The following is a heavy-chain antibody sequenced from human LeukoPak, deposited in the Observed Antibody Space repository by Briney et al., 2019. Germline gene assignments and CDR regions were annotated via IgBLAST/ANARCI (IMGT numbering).Heavy chain of an antibody. J-gene: IGHJ4*02. CDR3: ARDRYRVAVAGTAIPDY. CDR1: GYTFTGYH. D-gene: IGHD6-19*01. CDR2: INPKSGGT. Sequence: ASVKVSCKASGYTFTGYHIHWVRQAPGQGLEWMGWINPKSGGTNYAQKFEGWVTMTRDTSMSTVYMELSSLRSEDTAVYYCARDRYRVAVAGTAIPDYWGQGTLVTVSS. V-gene: IGHV1-2*04.